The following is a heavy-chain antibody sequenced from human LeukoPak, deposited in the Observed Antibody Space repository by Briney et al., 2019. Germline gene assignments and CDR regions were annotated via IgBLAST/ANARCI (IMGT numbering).Heavy chain of an antibody. D-gene: IGHD3-10*01. V-gene: IGHV4-39*01. CDR3: ARGSYLWFGEFRNWFDP. Sequence: SETLSLTCTVSGGSISSSGYYWGWIRQPPGKGLEWIGSIYYSGSTYYNPSLKSRVTISVDTSKNQFSLKLSSVTAADTAVYYCARGSYLWFGEFRNWFDPWGQGTLVTVSS. CDR2: IYYSGST. J-gene: IGHJ5*02. CDR1: GGSISSSGYY.